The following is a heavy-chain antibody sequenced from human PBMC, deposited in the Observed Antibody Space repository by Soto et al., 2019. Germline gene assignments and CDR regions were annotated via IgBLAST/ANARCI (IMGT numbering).Heavy chain of an antibody. D-gene: IGHD6-19*01. V-gene: IGHV3-30-3*01. CDR3: ARDLQHWLVLGF. J-gene: IGHJ4*02. CDR1: GFTFSSNA. CDR2: ISYDGSNK. Sequence: QVQLVESGGGVVQPGRSLRLSCAASGFTFSSNAMHWVRQAPGKGLEWVAVISYDGSNKYYADSVKGRFTISRDNSKNTLYLQMNSLRAEDTAVYYCARDLQHWLVLGFWGQGTLVTVSS.